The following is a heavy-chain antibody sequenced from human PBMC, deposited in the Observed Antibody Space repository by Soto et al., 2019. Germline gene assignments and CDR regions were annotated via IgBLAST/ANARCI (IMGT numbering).Heavy chain of an antibody. D-gene: IGHD3-10*01. J-gene: IGHJ4*02. CDR2: IIPILGIA. Sequence: QVQLVQSGAEVKKPGSSVKVSCKASGGTFSSYTISWVRQAPGQGLEWMGRIIPILGIANYAQKFQGRVTITADKSTSTADMELSSLRYEDTAVYYCARDPTPMVRGVTIFDYWGQGNLVTVSS. V-gene: IGHV1-69*08. CDR1: GGTFSSYT. CDR3: ARDPTPMVRGVTIFDY.